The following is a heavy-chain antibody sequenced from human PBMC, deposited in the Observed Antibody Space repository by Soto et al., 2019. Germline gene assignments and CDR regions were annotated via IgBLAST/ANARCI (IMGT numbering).Heavy chain of an antibody. D-gene: IGHD2-15*01. CDR1: GGSISSGGYY. V-gene: IGHV4-31*03. CDR3: ARGVDCSGGSCYMYYFDY. J-gene: IGHJ4*02. CDR2: IYYSGST. Sequence: SETLSLTCTFSGGSISSGGYYWSWIRQHPGKGLEWIGYIYYSGSTYYNPSLKSRVTISVDTSKNQFSLKLSSVTAADTAVYYCARGVDCSGGSCYMYYFDYWGQGTLVTVSS.